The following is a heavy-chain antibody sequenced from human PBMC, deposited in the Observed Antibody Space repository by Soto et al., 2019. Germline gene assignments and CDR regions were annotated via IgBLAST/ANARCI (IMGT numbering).Heavy chain of an antibody. CDR3: VRDNTVLTGFGGKTYYSMDV. CDR1: GFTYRSYT. V-gene: IGHV3-21*01. D-gene: IGHD3-16*01. J-gene: IGHJ6*03. CDR2: ITRSGNYI. Sequence: PGGSLRLSCVASGFTYRSYTMHWIRQATGEGLEGVSSITRSGNYIYYTDSVKGRFTITRDNARNSLFLQMNSLRAEDTAVYHCVRDNTVLTGFGGKTYYSMDVWGQGTTVTVSS.